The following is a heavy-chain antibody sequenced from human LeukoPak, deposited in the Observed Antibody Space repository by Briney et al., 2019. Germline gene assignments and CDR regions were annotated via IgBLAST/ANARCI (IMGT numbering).Heavy chain of an antibody. D-gene: IGHD3-22*01. V-gene: IGHV1-8*01. CDR3: ARGYYDTNGYYYRLDF. CDR1: VYIFTTYD. Sequence: GASVTVSCKSSVYIFTTYDINWVRQAPGQRLEWMGWMNPNRGNTGYAQKFQGRVTMTRNTSISTAYMELSSLRSEDTAVYYCARGYYDTNGYYYRLDFWGQGTLVTVSS. J-gene: IGHJ4*02. CDR2: MNPNRGNT.